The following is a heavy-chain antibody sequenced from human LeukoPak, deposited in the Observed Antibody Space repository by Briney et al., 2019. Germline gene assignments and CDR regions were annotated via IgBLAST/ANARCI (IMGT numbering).Heavy chain of an antibody. CDR3: ARSRYCSSTSCPPLWEGRFDP. Sequence: SETLSLTCTVSGGSISSSSYYWGWIRQPPGKGLEWIGSIYYSGSTYYNPSLKSRVTISVDTSKNQFSLKLSSVTAADTAVYYCARSRYCSSTSCPPLWEGRFDPWGQGTLVTVSS. D-gene: IGHD2-2*01. CDR2: IYYSGST. V-gene: IGHV4-39*01. CDR1: GGSISSSSYY. J-gene: IGHJ5*02.